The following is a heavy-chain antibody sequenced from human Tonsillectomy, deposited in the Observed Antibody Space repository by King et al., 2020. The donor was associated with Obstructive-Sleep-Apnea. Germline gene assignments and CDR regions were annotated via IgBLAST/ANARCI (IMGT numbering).Heavy chain of an antibody. D-gene: IGHD3-10*01. J-gene: IGHJ4*02. CDR1: GFRFSSYA. CDR2: VSGSGGNT. V-gene: IGHV3-23*04. Sequence: VQLVESGGGLVQPGGSLRLSCAASGFRFSSYAMSWVRQAPGKGLEWVSGVSGSGGNTYYADSVKGRLTISRDNSKNTLYLQMNRLRAEDTAVYYCAKAGRFGELLSAYFFDYWGQGTLVTVSS. CDR3: AKAGRFGELLSAYFFDY.